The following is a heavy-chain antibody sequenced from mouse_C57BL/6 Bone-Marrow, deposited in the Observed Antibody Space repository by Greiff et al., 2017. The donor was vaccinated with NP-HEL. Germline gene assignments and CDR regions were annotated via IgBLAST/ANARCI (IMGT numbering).Heavy chain of an antibody. CDR1: GYSITSGYY. CDR2: ISYDGSN. CDR3: ARAGNYYGSSYWYFDV. V-gene: IGHV3-6*01. D-gene: IGHD1-1*01. Sequence: DVQLQESGPGLVKPSQSLSLTCSVTGYSITSGYYWNWIRQFPGNKLEWMGYISYDGSNNYNPSLKNRISITRDTSKNQFFLKLNSVTTEDTATYYCARAGNYYGSSYWYFDVWGTGTTVTVSS. J-gene: IGHJ1*03.